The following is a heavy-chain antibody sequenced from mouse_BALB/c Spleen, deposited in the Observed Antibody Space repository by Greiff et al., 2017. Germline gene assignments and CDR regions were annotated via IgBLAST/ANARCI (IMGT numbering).Heavy chain of an antibody. CDR1: GFTFSSFG. CDR2: ISSGSSTI. Sequence: EVKLMESGGGLVQPGGSRKLSCAASGFTFSSFGMHWVRQAPEKGLEWVAYISSGSSTIYYADTVKGRFTISRDNPKNTLFLQMTSLRSEDTAMYYCARSGYGSRAMDYWGQGTSVTVSS. CDR3: ARSGYGSRAMDY. D-gene: IGHD2-2*01. J-gene: IGHJ4*01. V-gene: IGHV5-17*02.